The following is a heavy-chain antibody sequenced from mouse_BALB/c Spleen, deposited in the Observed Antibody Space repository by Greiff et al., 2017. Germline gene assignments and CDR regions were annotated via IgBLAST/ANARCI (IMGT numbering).Heavy chain of an antibody. Sequence: EVHLVESGGGLVKPGGSLKLSCAASGFTFSSYTMSWVRQTPEKRLEWVATISSGGGNTYYPDSVKGRFTISRDNAKNNLYLQMSSLRSEDTALYYCARYYGNYDYAMDYWGQGTSVTVSS. D-gene: IGHD2-1*01. CDR1: GFTFSSYT. CDR3: ARYYGNYDYAMDY. CDR2: ISSGGGNT. V-gene: IGHV5-9*03. J-gene: IGHJ4*01.